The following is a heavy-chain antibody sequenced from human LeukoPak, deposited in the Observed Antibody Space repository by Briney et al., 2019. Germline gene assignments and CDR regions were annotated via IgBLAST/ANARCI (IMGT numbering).Heavy chain of an antibody. Sequence: ASVKVSCKASGYTFTGYYMHWVRQAPGQGLEWMGWINPNSGGTNYAQKFQGRVTMTRDTSISTAYMELSRLRSDDTAVYYCARDLGSFLTGDLGAFDIWGQGTMVTVSS. CDR2: INPNSGGT. CDR3: ARDLGSFLTGDLGAFDI. V-gene: IGHV1-2*02. D-gene: IGHD7-27*01. J-gene: IGHJ3*02. CDR1: GYTFTGYY.